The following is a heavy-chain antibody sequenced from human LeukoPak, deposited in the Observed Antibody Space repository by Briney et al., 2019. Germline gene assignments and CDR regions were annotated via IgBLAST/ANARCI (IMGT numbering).Heavy chain of an antibody. J-gene: IGHJ4*02. V-gene: IGHV1-69*01. D-gene: IGHD4-17*01. CDR2: IIPIFGTA. CDR3: ARVYGDWTYYFDY. CDR1: GGTFSSYA. Sequence: WASVKVSCKASGGTFSSYAISWVRQAPGQGLEWMGGIIPIFGTANYAQKFQGRVTITADESTSTAYMELSSLRSEDTAVYYCARVYGDWTYYFDYWGQGTLVTVSS.